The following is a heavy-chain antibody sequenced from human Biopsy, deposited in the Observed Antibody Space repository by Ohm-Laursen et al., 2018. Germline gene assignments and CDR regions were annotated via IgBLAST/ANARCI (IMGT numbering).Heavy chain of an antibody. V-gene: IGHV4-59*08. CDR2: ISYSRDT. D-gene: IGHD6-19*01. CDR1: GGSISGSS. CDR3: AKHGSGWTGDDAFHI. J-gene: IGHJ3*02. Sequence: VTLSLTCAVSGGSISGSSWSWIRQAPGKGLEGIGYISYSRDTNYNPSLKRRITISVDNSKNQFSLKLTSVTAADTAVYYCAKHGSGWTGDDAFHIWGQGTMVTVSS.